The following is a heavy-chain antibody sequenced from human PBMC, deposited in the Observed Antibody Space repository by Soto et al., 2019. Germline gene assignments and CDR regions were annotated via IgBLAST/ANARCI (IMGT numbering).Heavy chain of an antibody. CDR1: GGSVSSSGNY. CDR3: ARGLSSPAAAGV. J-gene: IGHJ4*02. V-gene: IGHV4-39*01. Sequence: QLQLQESGPGLVKPSETLSLTCTVSGGSVSSSGNYWGWIRQPPGKGLEWIGSVHNSGSTYFNPSLKSRGTISVDTSKNQFSLNLTSVTAADTSVYYCARGLSSPAAAGVWGQGTLVTVSS. CDR2: VHNSGST. D-gene: IGHD6-6*01.